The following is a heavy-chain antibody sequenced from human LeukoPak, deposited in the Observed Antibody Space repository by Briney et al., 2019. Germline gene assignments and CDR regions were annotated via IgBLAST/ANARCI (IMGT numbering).Heavy chain of an antibody. D-gene: IGHD3-22*01. CDR3: ARSTPQKYYYDSSGPFDI. CDR1: GGSISSGGYY. CDR2: IYHSGST. V-gene: IGHV4-30-2*01. J-gene: IGHJ3*02. Sequence: SETLSLTCTVSGGSISSGGYYWSWIRQPPGKGLEGIGYIYHSGSTYYNPSLKSRVTISVDRSKNQFSLKLSSVTAADTAVYYCARSTPQKYYYDSSGPFDIWGQGTMVTVSS.